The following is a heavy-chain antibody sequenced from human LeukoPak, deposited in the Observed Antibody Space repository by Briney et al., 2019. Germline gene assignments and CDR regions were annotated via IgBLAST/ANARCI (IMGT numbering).Heavy chain of an antibody. CDR2: IYHSGST. J-gene: IGHJ6*02. D-gene: IGHD3/OR15-3a*01. CDR1: GGSISSSNW. Sequence: PSETLSLTCAVSGGSISSSNWWSWVRPPPGKGLEWIGEIYHSGSTNYNPSLKSRVTISVDKSKNQFSLKLSSLTAADTAVYYCARDIRGLAPYYYYGMDVWGQGTTVTVSS. V-gene: IGHV4-4*02. CDR3: ARDIRGLAPYYYYGMDV.